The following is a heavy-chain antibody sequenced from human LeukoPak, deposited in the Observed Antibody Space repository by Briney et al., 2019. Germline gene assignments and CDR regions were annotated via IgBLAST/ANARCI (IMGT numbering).Heavy chain of an antibody. J-gene: IGHJ4*02. CDR3: ARFEDIVATMVDYFDY. D-gene: IGHD5-12*01. V-gene: IGHV1-8*01. CDR1: GYTFTSYD. CDR2: MNPNSGNT. Sequence: ASVKVSCKASGYTFTSYDINWVRQATGQGLEWMGWMNPNSGNTGYAQKFQGRVTMTRNTSISTAYMELSRLRSDDTAVYYCARFEDIVATMVDYFDYWGQGTLVTVSS.